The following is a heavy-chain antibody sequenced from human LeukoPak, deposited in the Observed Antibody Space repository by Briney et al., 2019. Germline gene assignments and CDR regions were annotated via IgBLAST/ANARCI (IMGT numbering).Heavy chain of an antibody. CDR3: ARGQILGVGFDY. D-gene: IGHD3-10*01. Sequence: PGGSLRLSCAASGFTFDNYAMGWVRQAPGKGLEWIAGVNWNGDDTGYADSVKGRFTISRDNAKNSLYLQLNSLRAEDTAMYYCARGQILGVGFDYWGQGTLVTVSS. CDR2: VNWNGDDT. V-gene: IGHV3-20*04. CDR1: GFTFDNYA. J-gene: IGHJ4*02.